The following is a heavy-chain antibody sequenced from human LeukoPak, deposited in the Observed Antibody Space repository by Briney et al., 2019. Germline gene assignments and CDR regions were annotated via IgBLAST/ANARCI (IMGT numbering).Heavy chain of an antibody. CDR1: GLTVSSIY. Sequence: GGSLRLSCAASGLTVSSIYMSWVRQAPGKGLEWVSAIYSGGGAYYADSVKGRFTISRDNSKNTLYLQMNSLRAEDTAVYFCARPHYGDYAAFDIWGQGTLVTVSS. D-gene: IGHD4-17*01. J-gene: IGHJ3*02. CDR3: ARPHYGDYAAFDI. V-gene: IGHV3-66*04. CDR2: IYSGGGA.